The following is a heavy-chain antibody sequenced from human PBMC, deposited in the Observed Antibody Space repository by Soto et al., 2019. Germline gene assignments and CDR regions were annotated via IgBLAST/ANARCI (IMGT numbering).Heavy chain of an antibody. CDR1: GGSISSYY. J-gene: IGHJ4*02. Sequence: SETLSLTCTVSGGSISSYYWSWIRQPPGKGLEWIGYIYYSGSTNYNPSLKSRVTISVDTSKNQFSLKLSSVTAADTAVYYCASSSGYYSGLDYWGQGTLVTVSP. D-gene: IGHD3-22*01. CDR2: IYYSGST. V-gene: IGHV4-59*01. CDR3: ASSSGYYSGLDY.